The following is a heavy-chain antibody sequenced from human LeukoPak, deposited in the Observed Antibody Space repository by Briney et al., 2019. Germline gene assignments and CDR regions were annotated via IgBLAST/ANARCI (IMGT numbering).Heavy chain of an antibody. D-gene: IGHD3-10*01. CDR2: INPSGGST. CDR1: GYTFTSYY. J-gene: IGHJ6*02. Sequence: ASVKVSCKASGYTFTSYYMHWVRQAPGQGLEWMGIINPSGGSTSYAQKFQGRVTMTRDTSTSTVYMELSSLRSEDTAVYYCAREIRSRGNTRGSYGMDVWGQGTTVTVSS. V-gene: IGHV1-46*01. CDR3: AREIRSRGNTRGSYGMDV.